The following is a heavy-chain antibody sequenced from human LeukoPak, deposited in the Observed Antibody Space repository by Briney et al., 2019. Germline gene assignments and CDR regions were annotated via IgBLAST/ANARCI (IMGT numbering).Heavy chain of an antibody. Sequence: GGSLRLSCAASEFTFSSYAMSWVRQAPGKGLEWVSGINWNSGIIGYADSVKGRFTISRDNAKNSLYLRMNSLTAEDTALYYCAKDLRAAGTLQYFDYWGQGTLVTVSS. J-gene: IGHJ4*02. CDR1: EFTFSSYA. V-gene: IGHV3-9*01. CDR3: AKDLRAAGTLQYFDY. CDR2: INWNSGII. D-gene: IGHD6-13*01.